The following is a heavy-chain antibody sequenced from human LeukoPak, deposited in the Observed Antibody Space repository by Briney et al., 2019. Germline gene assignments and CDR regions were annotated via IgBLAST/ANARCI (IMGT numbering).Heavy chain of an antibody. CDR2: TNHSGST. D-gene: IGHD5-24*01. V-gene: IGHV4-34*01. Sequence: SETLSLTCAVYGGSFSGYYWSWIRQPPGKGLEWIGETNHSGSTNYNPSLKSRVTISVDTSKNQFSLKLSSVTAADTAVYYCARGQKRWLQSGPFDPWGQGTLVTVSS. J-gene: IGHJ5*02. CDR1: GGSFSGYY. CDR3: ARGQKRWLQSGPFDP.